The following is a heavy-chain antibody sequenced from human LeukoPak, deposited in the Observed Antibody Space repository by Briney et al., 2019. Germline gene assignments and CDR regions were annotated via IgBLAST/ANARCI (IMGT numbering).Heavy chain of an antibody. J-gene: IGHJ5*02. CDR2: IYYSGST. CDR1: GGSISSYY. CDR3: ARVCDGLGTGPYNWFDP. Sequence: SETLSLTCTVSGGSISSYYWSWIRQPPGKGLEWIGYIYYSGSTYYNPSLKSRVTISVDRSKNQFSLKLSSVTAADTAVYYCARVCDGLGTGPYNWFDPWGQGTLVTVSS. V-gene: IGHV4-59*12. D-gene: IGHD5-24*01.